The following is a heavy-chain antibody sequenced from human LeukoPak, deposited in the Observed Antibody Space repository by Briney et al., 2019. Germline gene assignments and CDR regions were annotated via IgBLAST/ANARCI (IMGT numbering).Heavy chain of an antibody. CDR1: GFTFGDYA. J-gene: IGHJ4*02. D-gene: IGHD6-19*01. CDR2: IRSKAYGGTT. CDR3: TRPFSGIAVAGMGFDY. Sequence: PGGSLRLSCTASGFTFGDYAMSWFRQAPGKGLEWVGFIRSKAYGGTTEYAASVKGRFTISRDDSKSIAYLQMNSLKTEDTAVYYCTRPFSGIAVAGMGFDYWGQGTLVTVSS. V-gene: IGHV3-49*03.